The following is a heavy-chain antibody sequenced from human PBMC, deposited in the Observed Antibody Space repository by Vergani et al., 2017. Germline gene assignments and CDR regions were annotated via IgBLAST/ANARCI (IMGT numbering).Heavy chain of an antibody. CDR1: GFTFSDYA. CDR3: ARGIYGGTSDXFDY. V-gene: IGHV3-30*04. Sequence: QVQLVESGGGVVQPGRSLRLSCAASGFTFSDYALHWVRQAPGKGLEGVAIILYDGSNKYYADSVKGRFTISRDNSKNTLVLHMNSLRLEDTAVYYGARGIYGGTSDXFDYWGQGTLVTVSS. J-gene: IGHJ4*02. CDR2: ILYDGSNK. D-gene: IGHD4-23*01.